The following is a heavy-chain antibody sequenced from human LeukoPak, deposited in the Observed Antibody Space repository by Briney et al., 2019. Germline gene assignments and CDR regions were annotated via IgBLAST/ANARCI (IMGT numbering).Heavy chain of an antibody. D-gene: IGHD4/OR15-4a*01. CDR2: IDRDGSGK. CDR1: GFTFSSYW. CDR3: ARGWCSPKSYGVGD. J-gene: IGHJ6*04. V-gene: IGHV3-7*03. Sequence: PGGSLRLSCTASGFTFSSYWMTWVGQAPGKGLDWVANIDRDGSGKNYVASVRGRFSISRDNAENSLYLQMDSLRAEDTAVYFCARGWCSPKSYGVGDWGKGTTVTVSS.